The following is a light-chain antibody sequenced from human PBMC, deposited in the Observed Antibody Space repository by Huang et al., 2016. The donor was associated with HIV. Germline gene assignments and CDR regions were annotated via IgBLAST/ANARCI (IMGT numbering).Light chain of an antibody. Sequence: IVMTQSPLSLAVTPGEPASISCRSSERPLHTNGYNYLEWYQQRTGQSPRLLVYMGSRRASGVPDRFRGSGSGTGFKLKISRVEAEDVGVYCCMQGLQTRITFGQGTRLEIK. J-gene: IGKJ5*01. CDR1: ERPLHTNGYNY. CDR3: MQGLQTRIT. CDR2: MGS. V-gene: IGKV2-28*01.